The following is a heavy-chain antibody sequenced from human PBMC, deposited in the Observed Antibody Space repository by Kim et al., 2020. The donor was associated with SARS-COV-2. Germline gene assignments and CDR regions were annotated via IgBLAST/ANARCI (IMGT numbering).Heavy chain of an antibody. D-gene: IGHD4-17*01. J-gene: IGHJ4*02. Sequence: SETLSLTCTVSGGSISSYYWSWIRQSPGKGLEWIGYIYYSGSTNYNPSLKSRVTISIDTSKNQFSLKLSSVTAADTAVYYCARVPPGDYAIDYWGQGTLVTVSS. CDR1: GGSISSYY. V-gene: IGHV4-59*01. CDR2: IYYSGST. CDR3: ARVPPGDYAIDY.